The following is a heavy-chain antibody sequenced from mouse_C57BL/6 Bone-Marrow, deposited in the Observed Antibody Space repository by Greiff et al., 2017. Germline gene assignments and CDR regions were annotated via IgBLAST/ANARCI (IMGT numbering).Heavy chain of an antibody. V-gene: IGHV14-2*01. D-gene: IGHD1-1*01. Sequence: VQLQQSGAELVKPGASVKLSCTASGFNIQDYYMHWVKQRTEQGLEWIGRIDPEDGETKYAPKFQGKATITADTSSNPAYLQLSSLTSEDTAVYYCAKVTTVGYYFDYWGQGTTLTVAS. J-gene: IGHJ2*01. CDR1: GFNIQDYY. CDR3: AKVTTVGYYFDY. CDR2: IDPEDGET.